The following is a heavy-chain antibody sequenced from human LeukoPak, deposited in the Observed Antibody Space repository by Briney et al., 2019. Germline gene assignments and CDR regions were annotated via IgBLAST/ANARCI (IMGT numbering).Heavy chain of an antibody. CDR2: INPNSGGT. J-gene: IGHJ6*02. Sequence: ASVKVSCKASGYTFTGYYMHWVRQAPGQGLEWMGWINPNSGGTNYAQKFQGRVTMTRDTSISTAYMELSRLRSDDTAVYYCARTYYYDSSGSPVGGMDVWGQGTTVTVSS. D-gene: IGHD3-22*01. CDR3: ARTYYYDSSGSPVGGMDV. V-gene: IGHV1-2*02. CDR1: GYTFTGYY.